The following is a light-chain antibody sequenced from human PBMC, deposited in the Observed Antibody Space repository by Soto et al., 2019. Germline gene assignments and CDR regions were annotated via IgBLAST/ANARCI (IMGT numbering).Light chain of an antibody. Sequence: QYVLTQLASVSGSRRQPITISCTVTSSDVGGYNYVSWYQHHPGKAPKLIIYDVTNRPSGVSNPFSGSKSGNSASLTISGLQPEEEEDYYCCSYTSSDARQIVFGAGTKVTVL. CDR2: DVT. CDR1: SSDVGGYNY. V-gene: IGLV2-14*03. J-gene: IGLJ1*01. CDR3: CSYTSSDARQIV.